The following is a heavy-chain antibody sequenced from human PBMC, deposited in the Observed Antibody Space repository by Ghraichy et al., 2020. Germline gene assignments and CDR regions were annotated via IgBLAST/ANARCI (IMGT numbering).Heavy chain of an antibody. J-gene: IGHJ2*01. CDR3: ARVGPYCSSTSCYFRNWYFDL. CDR2: IYSGGST. V-gene: IGHV3-53*01. Sequence: SLRLSCAASGFTVSSNYMSWVRQAPGKGLEWVSVIYSGGSTYYADSVKGRFTISRDNSKNTLYLQMNSLRAEDTAVYYCARVGPYCSSTSCYFRNWYFDLWGRGTLVTVSS. CDR1: GFTVSSNY. D-gene: IGHD2-2*01.